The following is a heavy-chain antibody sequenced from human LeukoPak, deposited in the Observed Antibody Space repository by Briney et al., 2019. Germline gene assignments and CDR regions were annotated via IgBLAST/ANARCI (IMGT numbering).Heavy chain of an antibody. CDR2: IIPIFGTA. Sequence: ASVKVSCKASGGTFSSYAISWVRQAPGQGLEWMGGIIPIFGTANYAQKFQGRVTITADKSTSTAYMELSSLRSEDTAVYYCARVVGWGARYFDYWGQGTLVTVSS. CDR3: ARVVGWGARYFDY. V-gene: IGHV1-69*06. D-gene: IGHD2-15*01. J-gene: IGHJ4*02. CDR1: GGTFSSYA.